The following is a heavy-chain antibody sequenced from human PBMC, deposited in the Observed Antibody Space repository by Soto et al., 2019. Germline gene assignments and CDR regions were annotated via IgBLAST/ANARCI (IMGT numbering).Heavy chain of an antibody. CDR3: ARDGAHYAPCDL. J-gene: IGHJ1*01. CDR2: INVGNGNT. D-gene: IGHD3-16*01. CDR1: GYTFTEYA. Sequence: QAQLVQSGAEAKQPGASVEVSCKASGYTFTEYARHWGRQAPGQGLEWMGWINVGNGNTGYSRKFQGRVTNERDMSATTASIYVSSLTAEDTAIYSFARDGAHYAPCDLWGQCNLITVSS. V-gene: IGHV1-3*01.